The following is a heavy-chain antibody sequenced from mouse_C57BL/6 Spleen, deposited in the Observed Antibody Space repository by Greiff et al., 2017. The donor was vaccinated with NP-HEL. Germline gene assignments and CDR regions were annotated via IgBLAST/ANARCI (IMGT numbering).Heavy chain of an antibody. J-gene: IGHJ1*03. D-gene: IGHD1-1*01. Sequence: QVQLQQSGAELVKPGASVKMSCKASGYTFTSYWITWVKQRPGQGLEWIGDIYPGSGSTNYNEKFKSKATLTVDTSSSTAYMQLSSLTSEDSAVYYCAYYGSSPWYFDVWGTGTTVTVSS. V-gene: IGHV1-55*01. CDR1: GYTFTSYW. CDR3: AYYGSSPWYFDV. CDR2: IYPGSGST.